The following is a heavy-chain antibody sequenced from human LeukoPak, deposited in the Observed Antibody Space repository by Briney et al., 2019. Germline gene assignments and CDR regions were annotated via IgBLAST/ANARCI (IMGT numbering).Heavy chain of an antibody. D-gene: IGHD1-26*01. CDR3: ARDLYSGSYSGVNY. J-gene: IGHJ4*02. Sequence: GVSLRLSCAASGFTFSGCWMSWDRQAPGKGLEWVANIDQDGSGRYYVDSVKGRFTISRDNAKNSLYLQMNSLRAEDTAVYYCARDLYSGSYSGVNYWGQGTLVTVSS. CDR2: IDQDGSGR. V-gene: IGHV3-7*01. CDR1: GFTFSGCW.